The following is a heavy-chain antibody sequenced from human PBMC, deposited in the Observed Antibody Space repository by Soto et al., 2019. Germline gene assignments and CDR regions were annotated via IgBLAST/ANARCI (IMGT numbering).Heavy chain of an antibody. D-gene: IGHD2-8*01. CDR3: ARELTGQYCTNGVCYAFDI. V-gene: IGHV3-23*01. CDR1: GFTFSSYA. J-gene: IGHJ3*02. Sequence: GESLKISCAASGFTFSSYAMSWVRQAPGKGLEWVSAISGSGGSTYYADSVKGRFTISRDNAKNSLYLQMNSLRAEDTAVYYCARELTGQYCTNGVCYAFDIWGQGTMVTVSS. CDR2: ISGSGGST.